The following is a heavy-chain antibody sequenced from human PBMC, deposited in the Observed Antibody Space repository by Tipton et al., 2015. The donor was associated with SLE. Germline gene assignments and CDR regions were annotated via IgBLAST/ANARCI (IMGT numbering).Heavy chain of an antibody. CDR2: IGTAGDT. Sequence: SLRLSCAASGFTFSGYDMHWVRHAAGKGLEWVSTIGTAGDTHYPDSVEGRFTISRDNSKNTLYLQMNSLRAEDTAVYYCAREPPITGTPFDYWGQGTLVTVSS. J-gene: IGHJ4*02. V-gene: IGHV3-13*01. CDR3: AREPPITGTPFDY. CDR1: GFTFSGYD. D-gene: IGHD1-20*01.